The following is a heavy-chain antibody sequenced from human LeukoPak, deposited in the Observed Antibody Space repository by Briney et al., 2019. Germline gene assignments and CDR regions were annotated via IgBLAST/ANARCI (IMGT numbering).Heavy chain of an antibody. CDR1: GYSFTSYW. J-gene: IGHJ3*02. Sequence: GESLKISCKGSGYSFTSYWIGWVRQMPGKGLEWMGIIYPGDSDTRYSPSFQGQVTISADKSISTAYLQWSSLKASDTAVYYCARGFGYSSSWYGRSAFDIWGQGTMVTVSS. CDR3: ARGFGYSSSWYGRSAFDI. V-gene: IGHV5-51*01. D-gene: IGHD6-13*01. CDR2: IYPGDSDT.